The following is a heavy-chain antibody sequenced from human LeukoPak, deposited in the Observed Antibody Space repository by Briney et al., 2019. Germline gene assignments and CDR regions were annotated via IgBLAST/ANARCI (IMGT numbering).Heavy chain of an antibody. CDR3: ARDGGDCSGDSCYVDY. CDR1: GFTFNSYS. CDR2: INSGNSNI. Sequence: PGGSLRLSCAASGFTFNSYSMNWVRQAPGKGLEWVSSINSGNSNIYYADSVRGRFTISRDNAKNSLYLQMNSLRAEDTALYYCARDGGDCSGDSCYVDYWGQGTLVTVSS. V-gene: IGHV3-21*04. J-gene: IGHJ4*02. D-gene: IGHD2-15*01.